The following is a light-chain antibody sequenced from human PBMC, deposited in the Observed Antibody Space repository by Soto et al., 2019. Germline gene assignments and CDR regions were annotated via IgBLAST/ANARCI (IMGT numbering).Light chain of an antibody. CDR2: GAS. CDR1: QSVSSSY. CDR3: QQYGSSPRT. J-gene: IGKJ2*01. Sequence: EIVLTQSPGTLSLSPGERATLSCRASQSVSSSYLAWYQQKPGQAPRLLIYGASSRATGIPDRFSGSGSGTDFTLTISRLEPEDFAVHSCQQYGSSPRTFGQGTKLEIK. V-gene: IGKV3-20*01.